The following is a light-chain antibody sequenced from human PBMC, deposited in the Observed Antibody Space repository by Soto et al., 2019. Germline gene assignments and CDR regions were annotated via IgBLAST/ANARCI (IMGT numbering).Light chain of an antibody. CDR3: AVWDDSLDGVV. V-gene: IGLV1-47*01. CDR2: RNG. CDR1: SVTIGSNY. J-gene: IGLJ2*01. Sequence: SVLTQPPSASATPGQGVTISCSGSSVTIGSNYVYWYQQLPGTAPKLLIYRNGQRPSGVPDRFSGSKSGTSASLAISGLRSEDEADYYCAVWDDSLDGVVFGGGTKLTVL.